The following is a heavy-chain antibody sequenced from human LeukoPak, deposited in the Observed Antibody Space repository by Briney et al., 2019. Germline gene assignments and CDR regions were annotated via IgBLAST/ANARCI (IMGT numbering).Heavy chain of an antibody. CDR3: ANGAWDY. V-gene: IGHV3-48*02. J-gene: IGHJ4*02. CDR2: ITSSSSTI. CDR1: GFTFSSDS. Sequence: PGGSLRLSCAASGFTFSSDSMNWVRQAPGKGLEWVSYITSSSSTIYYADSVKGRFTISRDNAKNSLYLQLNSLRDEDTAVYYCANGAWDYWGQGTLVTVSS.